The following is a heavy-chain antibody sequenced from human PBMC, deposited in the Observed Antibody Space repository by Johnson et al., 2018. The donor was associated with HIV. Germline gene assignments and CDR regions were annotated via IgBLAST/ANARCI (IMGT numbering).Heavy chain of an antibody. Sequence: VQLVESGGGVVRPGGSLRLSCAASGFTFDDHGMSWVRQAPGKGLEWVSAIGTAGDTYYPGSVQGRFTISRENAKNSLYLQMNSLRAGDTAVYYCARVTNSDAFDIWGQGTMVTVSS. CDR3: ARVTNSDAFDI. J-gene: IGHJ3*02. CDR2: IGTAGDT. D-gene: IGHD2-8*01. V-gene: IGHV3-13*01. CDR1: GFTFDDHG.